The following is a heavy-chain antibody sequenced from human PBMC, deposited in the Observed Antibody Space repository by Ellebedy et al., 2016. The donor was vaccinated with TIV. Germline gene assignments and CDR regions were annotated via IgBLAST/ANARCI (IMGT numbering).Heavy chain of an antibody. Sequence: GESLKISCKGSGYSFSTYWIGWVRQMPGKGLEWMGIIYPGDSDTRYSPSFQGQVTISADKSISTAYLQWSSLKASDTAIYYCASSEYYDFWSSWGQGTLVTVSS. CDR1: GYSFSTYW. D-gene: IGHD3-3*01. CDR2: IYPGDSDT. CDR3: ASSEYYDFWSS. V-gene: IGHV5-51*01. J-gene: IGHJ4*02.